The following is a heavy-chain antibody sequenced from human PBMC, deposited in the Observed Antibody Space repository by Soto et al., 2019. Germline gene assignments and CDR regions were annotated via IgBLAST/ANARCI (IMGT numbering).Heavy chain of an antibody. V-gene: IGHV3-7*03. D-gene: IGHD3-3*01. CDR2: IKQDGSEK. J-gene: IGHJ4*02. CDR1: GFTFSSYW. Sequence: EVQLVESGGGLVQPGGSLRLSCAASGFTFSSYWMSWVRQAPGKGLEWVANIKQDGSEKYYMDSVKGRFTISRDNAKNSLYLQMNSLRAEDTAVYYCARGGILRFLEWLSTGNQYYFDYWGQGTLVTVSS. CDR3: ARGGILRFLEWLSTGNQYYFDY.